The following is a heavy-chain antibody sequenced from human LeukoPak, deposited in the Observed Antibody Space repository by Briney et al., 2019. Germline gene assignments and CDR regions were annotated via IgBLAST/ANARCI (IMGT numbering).Heavy chain of an antibody. Sequence: ASVKVSCKSSGYTFSSYYIHWVRQAPGQGLEWMGLINPTGGITTYAQKFQGRVTMTRDMSTSTVYMELSSLRFEDTAVYYCARVPRYHYDSRGYLLDYWGQGTLVTVSS. D-gene: IGHD3-22*01. CDR3: ARVPRYHYDSRGYLLDY. CDR1: GYTFSSYY. V-gene: IGHV1-46*01. CDR2: INPTGGIT. J-gene: IGHJ4*02.